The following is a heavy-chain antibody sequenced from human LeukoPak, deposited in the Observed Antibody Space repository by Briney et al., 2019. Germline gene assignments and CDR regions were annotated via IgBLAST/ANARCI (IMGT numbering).Heavy chain of an antibody. V-gene: IGHV4-38-2*01. CDR3: ASMTNSPRELHYYYYYYMDV. D-gene: IGHD1-26*01. CDR1: GFTFSSYS. Sequence: GSLRLSCAASGFTFSSYSMNWVRQAPGKGLEWIGSIYHSGSTYYNPSLKSRVTISVDTSKNQFSLKLSSVTAADTAVYYCASMTNSPRELHYYYYYYMDVWGKGTTVTVSS. CDR2: IYHSGST. J-gene: IGHJ6*03.